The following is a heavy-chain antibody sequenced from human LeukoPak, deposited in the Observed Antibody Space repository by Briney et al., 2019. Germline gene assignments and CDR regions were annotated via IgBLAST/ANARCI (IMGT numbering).Heavy chain of an antibody. CDR1: GFTFSSYS. CDR2: ISSSSTTI. CDR3: ARYYYGSGSGGDYFDY. D-gene: IGHD3-10*01. J-gene: IGHJ4*02. Sequence: GGSLRLSCAASGFTFSSYSMNWVRQAPGKGLEWVSYISSSSTTIYYADSVKGRFSFFRDNAKNSLYLQMNSLSAEDTAVYYCARYYYGSGSGGDYFDYWGQGTLVTVSS. V-gene: IGHV3-48*04.